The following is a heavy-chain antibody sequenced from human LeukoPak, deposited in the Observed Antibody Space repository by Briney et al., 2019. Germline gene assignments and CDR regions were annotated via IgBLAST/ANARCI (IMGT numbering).Heavy chain of an antibody. CDR1: GFTFSSYW. CDR2: IRQDGSVQ. V-gene: IGHV3-7*01. Sequence: PGGSLRLSCAASGFTFSSYWMSWVRQAPGKGLEWVANIRQDGSVQNYVDSVKGRFTISRDNPKNSVYLQMSSLRAEDTAVYYCARDYKYAFDNWGQGTLVTVSS. J-gene: IGHJ4*02. CDR3: ARDYKYAFDN. D-gene: IGHD5-24*01.